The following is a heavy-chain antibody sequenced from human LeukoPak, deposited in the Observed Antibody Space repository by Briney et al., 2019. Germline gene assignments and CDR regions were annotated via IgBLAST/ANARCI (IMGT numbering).Heavy chain of an antibody. J-gene: IGHJ6*02. V-gene: IGHV3-23*01. D-gene: IGHD1-1*01. CDR2: ISGSGSST. CDR1: GFTFNGYT. CDR3: ANSPELDYYYYYGMDV. Sequence: GGSLRLSCAASGFTFNGYTMNWVRQPPGEGLKWVSSISGSGSSTYYADSVKGRFTISRDNSRNTLYLQMNSLRAEDTGVYYCANSPELDYYYYYGMDVWGQGTTVTVSS.